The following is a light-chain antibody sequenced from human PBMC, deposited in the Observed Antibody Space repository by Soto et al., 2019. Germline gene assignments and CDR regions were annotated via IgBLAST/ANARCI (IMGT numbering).Light chain of an antibody. V-gene: IGLV2-14*03. J-gene: IGLJ3*02. Sequence: QSVLTQPASVSGSPGQSITISCSGTSNDVGGYKFVSWYQQHPGKAPKLLIYDVTVRPSGVSNRFSGSKSGNTASLTISGLQAEDEADYYCMSYTNTVAWVFGGGTKLTVL. CDR1: SNDVGGYKF. CDR2: DVT. CDR3: MSYTNTVAWV.